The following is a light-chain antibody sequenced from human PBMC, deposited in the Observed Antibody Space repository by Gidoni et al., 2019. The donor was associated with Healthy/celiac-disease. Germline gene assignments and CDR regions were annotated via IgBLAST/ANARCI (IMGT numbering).Light chain of an antibody. CDR2: DVS. V-gene: IGLV2-11*01. CDR3: CSYAGSSYV. Sequence: QSALTQPRSVSGYPGQSVTISCTGTSSDVGGYNYVSWYQQHPGKAPKLMIYDVSKRPSGVPDRFSGSKSGNTASLTISGLQAEDEADYYCCSYAGSSYVFGTGTKVTVL. CDR1: SSDVGGYNY. J-gene: IGLJ1*01.